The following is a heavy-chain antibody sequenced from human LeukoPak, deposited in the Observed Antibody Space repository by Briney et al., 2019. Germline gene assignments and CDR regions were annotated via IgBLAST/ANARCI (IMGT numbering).Heavy chain of an antibody. CDR1: GYSFTNYS. V-gene: IGHV3-23*01. D-gene: IGHD2-2*01. J-gene: IGHJ4*02. CDR3: ARATWISTAYAVC. Sequence: GGSLRLTCAASGYSFTNYSMSWVRQPPARGPQWLKGMSGGDEPFYADSVKGWFTLSRDDSRKTVYLQMNNQRVEYTAIYYCARATWISTAYAVCWGQGTQVAVSS. CDR2: MSGGDEP.